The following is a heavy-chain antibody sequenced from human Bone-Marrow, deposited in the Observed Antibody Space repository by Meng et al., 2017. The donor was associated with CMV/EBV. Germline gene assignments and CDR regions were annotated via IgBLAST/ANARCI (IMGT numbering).Heavy chain of an antibody. CDR1: GLTFDNYA. Sequence: GGSLRLSCTVSGLTFDNYAFHWVRQAPGKGPEWVSGISWNSGNIHYADSVKGRFTISRDNTRNSLHLQMNSLRPGDTALYYCTKEWRRRTDVAGSSAALHYWGQGALVTVSS. J-gene: IGHJ1*01. V-gene: IGHV3-9*01. CDR2: ISWNSGNI. D-gene: IGHD2-2*01. CDR3: TKEWRRRTDVAGSSAALHY.